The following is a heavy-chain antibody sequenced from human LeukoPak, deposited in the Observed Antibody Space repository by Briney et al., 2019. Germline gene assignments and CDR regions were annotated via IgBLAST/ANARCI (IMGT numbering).Heavy chain of an antibody. CDR3: AMGYCSSTSCYGYYYYGMDV. D-gene: IGHD2-2*01. J-gene: IGHJ6*02. CDR2: INHSGST. Sequence: SETLSLTCAVYGGSFSGYYWSWIRQPPGKGLEWIGEINHSGSTNYNPSLKSRVTISVDTSKNQFSLKLSSVTAADTAVYYCAMGYCSSTSCYGYYYYGMDVWGQGTTVTVSS. CDR1: GGSFSGYY. V-gene: IGHV4-34*01.